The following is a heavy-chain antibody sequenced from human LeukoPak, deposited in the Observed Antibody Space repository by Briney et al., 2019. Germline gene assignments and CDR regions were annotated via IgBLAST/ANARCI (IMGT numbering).Heavy chain of an antibody. CDR3: AKDRSSSSGFDY. D-gene: IGHD6-6*01. CDR1: GFTFSTYA. V-gene: IGHV3-23*01. Sequence: GGSLRLSYAASGFTFSTYAMSWVRQAPGKGLEWVSAISGSGGSTYYADSVKGRFTISRDNSKNTLYLQMNSLRAEDTAVYYCAKDRSSSSGFDYWGQGTLVTVSS. J-gene: IGHJ4*02. CDR2: ISGSGGST.